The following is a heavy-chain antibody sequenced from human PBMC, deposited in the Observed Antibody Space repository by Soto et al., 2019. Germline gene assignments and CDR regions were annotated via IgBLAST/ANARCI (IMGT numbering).Heavy chain of an antibody. J-gene: IGHJ3*02. V-gene: IGHV2-5*02. CDR3: AHVTITYGGAIGDEAFDI. CDR2: IYWDNDK. D-gene: IGHD3-16*02. Sequence: QITLKESGPTLVQPTQTLTLTCDFSGFSLTTKGVGVGWIRQPPGEALEWVAVIYWDNDKRYSPSLQSRLTFNKDTSKNQVVLSMINMDPVDTATYFCAHVTITYGGAIGDEAFDIWGQGTMVIVSS. CDR1: GFSLTTKGVG.